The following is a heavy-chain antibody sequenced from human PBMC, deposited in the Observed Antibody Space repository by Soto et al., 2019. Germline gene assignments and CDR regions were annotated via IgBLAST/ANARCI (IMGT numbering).Heavy chain of an antibody. CDR3: ARGPPLSTSRDY. V-gene: IGHV1-8*02. CDR1: GYTFTNYG. CDR2: MNANSGNT. J-gene: IGHJ4*02. Sequence: EASVKVSSKASGYTFTNYGISWLRQAPGQGLEWMGWMNANSGNTGYAQKFQGRVTMTRDTSISTAYLELSSLTSEDTALYYCARGPPLSTSRDYWGQGSLVTVSS. D-gene: IGHD2-2*01.